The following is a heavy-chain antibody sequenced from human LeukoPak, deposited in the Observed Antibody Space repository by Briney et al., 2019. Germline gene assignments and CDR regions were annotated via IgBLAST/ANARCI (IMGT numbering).Heavy chain of an antibody. V-gene: IGHV4-39*07. CDR1: GGSISSSSYY. D-gene: IGHD3-9*01. Sequence: HPSETLSLTCTVSGGSISSSSYYWGWIRQPPGKGLEWIGSIYYSGSTYYNPSLKSRVTISVDTSKNQFSLKLSSVTAADTAVYYCARDLIVDYDILTGRRGGWLDPWGQGTLVTVSS. CDR3: ARDLIVDYDILTGRRGGWLDP. J-gene: IGHJ5*02. CDR2: IYYSGST.